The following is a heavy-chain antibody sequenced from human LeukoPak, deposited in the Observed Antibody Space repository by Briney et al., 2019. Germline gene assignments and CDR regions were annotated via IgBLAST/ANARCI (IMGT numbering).Heavy chain of an antibody. D-gene: IGHD6-13*01. Sequence: SETLSLTRTVSGGSISSSSYYWGWIRQPPGKGLEWIGSIYYSGSTYYNPSLKSRVTISVDTSKNQFSLKLSSVTAADTAVYYCARDYIGGKAAAEYYYGMDVWGQGTTVTVSS. V-gene: IGHV4-39*07. CDR2: IYYSGST. J-gene: IGHJ6*02. CDR1: GGSISSSSYY. CDR3: ARDYIGGKAAAEYYYGMDV.